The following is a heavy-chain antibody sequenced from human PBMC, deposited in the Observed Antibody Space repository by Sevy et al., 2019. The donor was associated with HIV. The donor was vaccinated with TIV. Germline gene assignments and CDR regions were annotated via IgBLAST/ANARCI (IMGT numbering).Heavy chain of an antibody. CDR3: ARGSPFFIAAAGRGDWFDP. Sequence: SETLSLTCTVSGGSISSYYWSWIRQPPGKGLEWIGYIYYSGSTNYNPSLKSRVTISVDTSKNKFSLKLSSVTAADTAGYYCARGSPFFIAAAGRGDWFDPWGQGTLVTVSS. V-gene: IGHV4-59*01. CDR2: IYYSGST. CDR1: GGSISSYY. D-gene: IGHD6-13*01. J-gene: IGHJ5*02.